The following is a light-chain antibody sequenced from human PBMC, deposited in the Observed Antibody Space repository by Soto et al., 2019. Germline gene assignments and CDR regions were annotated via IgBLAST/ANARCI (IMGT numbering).Light chain of an antibody. Sequence: QSVLTQPASVSGSPGQSITISCTGTSSDVGGYNYVSWYQQHPGKAPKLMIFEVSSRPSGVSNRFSGSKSGNTASLTISGLQTEDEADYYCGSYTITTALVFGTGTKVTVL. V-gene: IGLV2-14*01. J-gene: IGLJ1*01. CDR2: EVS. CDR1: SSDVGGYNY. CDR3: GSYTITTALV.